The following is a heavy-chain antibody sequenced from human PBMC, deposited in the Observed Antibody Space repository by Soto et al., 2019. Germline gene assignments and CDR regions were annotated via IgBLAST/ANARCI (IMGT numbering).Heavy chain of an antibody. CDR1: GFTFSSYG. D-gene: IGHD2-15*01. V-gene: IGHV3-30*18. Sequence: QVQLVESGGGVVQPGRSLRLSCAASGFTFSSYGMHWVRQAPGKGLEWVAVISYDGSNKYYADSVKGRFTISRDNSKNTLYLQMTSLRAEDTAVYYCAKEVRGGLNHRWFDYWGQGTLVTVSS. CDR2: ISYDGSNK. CDR3: AKEVRGGLNHRWFDY. J-gene: IGHJ4*02.